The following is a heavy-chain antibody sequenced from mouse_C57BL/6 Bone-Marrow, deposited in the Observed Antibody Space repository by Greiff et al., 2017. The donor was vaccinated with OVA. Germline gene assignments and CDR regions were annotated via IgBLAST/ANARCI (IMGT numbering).Heavy chain of an antibody. CDR1: GFTFSDYY. CDR3: ALTGTVGNSYFDV. D-gene: IGHD4-1*01. V-gene: IGHV5-12*01. Sequence: EVKLMESGGGLVQPGGSLKLSCAASGFTFSDYYMYWVRQTPEKRLEWVAYISNGGGSTYYPDTVKGRFTISRDNAKNTLYLQMSRLKSEDTAMYYCALTGTVGNSYFDVWGTGTTVTVSS. CDR2: ISNGGGST. J-gene: IGHJ1*03.